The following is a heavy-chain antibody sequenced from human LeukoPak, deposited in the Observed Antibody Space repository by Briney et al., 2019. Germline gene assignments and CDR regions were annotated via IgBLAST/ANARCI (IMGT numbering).Heavy chain of an antibody. Sequence: ASVKVSCKASGDAFSTYVFTWVRQAPGQGLEWMGWINPNGGGTNYAQKFQGRVTMTRDTSISTAYMELSRLRSDDTAVYYCARPLGYDSSGYYSDAFDIWGQGTMVTVSS. D-gene: IGHD3-22*01. CDR2: INPNGGGT. CDR3: ARPLGYDSSGYYSDAFDI. CDR1: GDAFSTYV. J-gene: IGHJ3*02. V-gene: IGHV1-2*02.